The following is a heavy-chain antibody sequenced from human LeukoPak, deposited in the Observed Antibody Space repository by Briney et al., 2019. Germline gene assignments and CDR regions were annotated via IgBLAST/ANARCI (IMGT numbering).Heavy chain of an antibody. CDR2: IIPILDIT. CDR3: ARDGVVVVSPTIYYYYYGMDV. D-gene: IGHD2-15*01. V-gene: IGHV1-69*04. J-gene: IGHJ6*02. Sequence: GASVKVSCKASGGTFSSYTISWVRQAPGQGLEWMGRIIPILDITNYVQKFQGRVTITADKSTSTAYMELSSLRSEDTAVYYCARDGVVVVSPTIYYYYYGMDVWGQGTTVTVSS. CDR1: GGTFSSYT.